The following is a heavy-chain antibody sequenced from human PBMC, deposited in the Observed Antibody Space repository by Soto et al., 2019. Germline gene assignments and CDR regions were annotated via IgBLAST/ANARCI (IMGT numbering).Heavy chain of an antibody. V-gene: IGHV1-3*01. J-gene: IGHJ4*02. Sequence: QVHLVQSGAEVKKPGASVKGSCRTSGYTFTNNVIHWVRQAPGQRLEWIGWVNAGNDNTKWSREFQGGLTLTKDTSATTAYMELSSLTPEDAAIYFCAREVPYGYSRFDYWGEGTVVTVSS. CDR2: VNAGNDNT. D-gene: IGHD5-18*01. CDR1: GYTFTNNV. CDR3: AREVPYGYSRFDY.